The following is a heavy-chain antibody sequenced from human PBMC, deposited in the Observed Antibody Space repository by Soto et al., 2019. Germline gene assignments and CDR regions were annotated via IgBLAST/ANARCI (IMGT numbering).Heavy chain of an antibody. CDR2: ISAYNGNT. CDR3: AREFTRYYYDSSALGY. Sequence: QVQLVQSGAEVKKPGASVKVSCKASGYTFTSYGISWVRQAPGQGLEWMGWISAYNGNTNYAQKLQGRVTMTTDTYTSTADMELRSLRSDDTAVYYWAREFTRYYYDSSALGYWGQGTLVTVSS. CDR1: GYTFTSYG. D-gene: IGHD3-22*01. V-gene: IGHV1-18*04. J-gene: IGHJ4*02.